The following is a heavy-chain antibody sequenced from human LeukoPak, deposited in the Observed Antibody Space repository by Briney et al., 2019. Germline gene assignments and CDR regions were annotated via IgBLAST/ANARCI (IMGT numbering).Heavy chain of an antibody. V-gene: IGHV3-9*01. J-gene: IGHJ4*02. CDR2: ISWNSGSI. CDR3: AKDADGGWYSSGWAIDY. D-gene: IGHD6-19*01. Sequence: GGSLRLSCAASAFTFSSDAMHWVRQAPGKGLEWVSGISWNSGSIGYADSVKGRFTISRDNAKNSLYLQMNSLRAEDTALYYCAKDADGGWYSSGWAIDYWGQGTLVTVSS. CDR1: AFTFSSDA.